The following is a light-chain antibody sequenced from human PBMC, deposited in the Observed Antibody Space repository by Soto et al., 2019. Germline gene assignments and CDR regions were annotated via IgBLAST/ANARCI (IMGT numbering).Light chain of an antibody. V-gene: IGKV3-20*01. CDR2: DAD. J-gene: IGKJ5*01. CDR1: QSVSSNF. CDR3: QQSASSVT. Sequence: EIVLTQSPGTLSLSPGERTTLSCRASQSVSSNFLDWYQQKPGQAPTLLIYDADTRATGIPDRFSGSGFGTHFTLTISSLEPEDFAMYYCQQSASSVTFGQGTRLEIK.